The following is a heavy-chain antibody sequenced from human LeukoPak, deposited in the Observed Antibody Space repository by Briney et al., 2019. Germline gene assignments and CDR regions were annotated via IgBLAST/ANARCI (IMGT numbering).Heavy chain of an antibody. D-gene: IGHD6-13*01. CDR3: ARRSSSWYYFED. Sequence: SETLSLTCTVSGGSIASSDYWWAWIRLPPGRGLEWIGSIYYSGSTYYNPPLKSRATISVDTSKNQFSLKLSSVTAADAAVYFCARRSSSWYYFEDWGQGSLVTVSS. CDR2: IYYSGST. CDR1: GGSIASSDYW. V-gene: IGHV4-39*07. J-gene: IGHJ4*02.